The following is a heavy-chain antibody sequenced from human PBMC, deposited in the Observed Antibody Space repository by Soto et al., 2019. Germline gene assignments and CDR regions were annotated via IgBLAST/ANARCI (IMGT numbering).Heavy chain of an antibody. J-gene: IGHJ4*02. CDR3: ARDFGSRAREIDF. CDR2: IYYSGST. CDR1: GGPISSYY. D-gene: IGHD3-16*01. Sequence: PSETLSLTCTVSGGPISSYYWSWIRQPPGKGLEWIGYIYYSGSTNYNPSLKSRVTISVDTSKNQFSLKLSSVTAADTAVYYCARDFGSRAREIDFWGRGTLVTVS. V-gene: IGHV4-59*01.